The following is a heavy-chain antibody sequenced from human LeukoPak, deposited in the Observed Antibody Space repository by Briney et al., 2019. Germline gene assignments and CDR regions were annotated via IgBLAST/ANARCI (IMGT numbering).Heavy chain of an antibody. J-gene: IGHJ4*02. CDR1: GVTFSSYG. V-gene: IGHV3-21*01. Sequence: PGGSLRLSCAASGVTFSSYGMHWVRQAPGKGLEWVSSISSSSSYIYYADSVKGRFTISRDNAKNSLYLQMNSLRAEDTAVYYCARDRSEYSSGWYHDYWGQGTLVTVSS. D-gene: IGHD6-19*01. CDR2: ISSSSSYI. CDR3: ARDRSEYSSGWYHDY.